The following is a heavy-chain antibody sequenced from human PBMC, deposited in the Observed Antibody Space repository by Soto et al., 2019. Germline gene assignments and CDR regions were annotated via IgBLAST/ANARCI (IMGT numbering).Heavy chain of an antibody. CDR1: GGSFSGYY. CDR3: ARGRTNLQILRFLEWPETNYYYGMDV. Sequence: PSETLSLTCAVYGGSFSGYYWSWIRQPPGKGLEWIGEINHSGSTNCNPSLKSRVTISVDTSKNQFSLKLSSVTAADTAVYYCARGRTNLQILRFLEWPETNYYYGMDVWGQGTTVTVSS. V-gene: IGHV4-34*01. J-gene: IGHJ6*02. D-gene: IGHD3-3*01. CDR2: INHSGST.